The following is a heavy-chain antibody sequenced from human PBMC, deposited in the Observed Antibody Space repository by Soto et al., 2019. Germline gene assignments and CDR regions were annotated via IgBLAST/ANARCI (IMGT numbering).Heavy chain of an antibody. D-gene: IGHD6-6*01. CDR1: GGSISSGGYS. V-gene: IGHV4-30-2*01. CDR2: IYHSGST. CDR3: ARGGVSSSSYYYYGMDV. Sequence: QLQLQESGSGLVKPSQTLSLTCAVSGGSISSGGYSWSWIRQPPGKGLEWIGYIYHSGSTYYNPSLKSRVTISVDRSKNQFSLKLSSVTAADTAVYYCARGGVSSSSYYYYGMDVWGQGTTVTVSS. J-gene: IGHJ6*02.